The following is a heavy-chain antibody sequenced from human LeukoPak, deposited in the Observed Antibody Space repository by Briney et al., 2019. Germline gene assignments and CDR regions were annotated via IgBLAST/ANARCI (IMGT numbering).Heavy chain of an antibody. J-gene: IGHJ6*03. CDR3: AREPNYYYYMDV. Sequence: ASVKVSCKASGYTFSIHGINWVRQAPGQGLEWMGWISPYNGNTDYAQKIQGRVTMTTDTPTSTAYMELRSLTSDDTAVYYCAREPNYYYYMDVWGKGTTVTVSS. CDR2: ISPYNGNT. V-gene: IGHV1-18*01. CDR1: GYTFSIHG.